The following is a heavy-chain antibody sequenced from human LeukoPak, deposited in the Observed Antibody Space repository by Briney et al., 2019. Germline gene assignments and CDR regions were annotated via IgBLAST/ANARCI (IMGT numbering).Heavy chain of an antibody. CDR2: INPNSGGT. V-gene: IGHV1-2*02. J-gene: IGHJ5*02. CDR1: GYTFTGYY. CDR3: ARDRGSGIVVVPAARFDP. Sequence: ASVKVSCKASGYTFTGYYMHWVRQAPGQGLEWRGWINPNSGGTNYAQKFQGRVTMTRDTSISTAYMELSRLRSDDTAVYYCARDRGSGIVVVPAARFDPWGQGTLVTVSS. D-gene: IGHD2-2*01.